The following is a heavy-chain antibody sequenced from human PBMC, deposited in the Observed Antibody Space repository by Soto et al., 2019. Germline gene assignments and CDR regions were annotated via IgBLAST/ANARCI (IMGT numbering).Heavy chain of an antibody. J-gene: IGHJ4*02. V-gene: IGHV1-18*01. D-gene: IGHD1-1*01. Sequence: QVHLVQSGAEVKKPGASVKVSCKGSGYAFTTYGITWVRQAPGQGLEWMGWISAHNGNTNYAQKLQGRVTVTRDTSTSTAYMELRSLRSDDTAVYYCARGRYGDYWGEGALVTVSS. CDR1: GYAFTTYG. CDR3: ARGRYGDY. CDR2: ISAHNGNT.